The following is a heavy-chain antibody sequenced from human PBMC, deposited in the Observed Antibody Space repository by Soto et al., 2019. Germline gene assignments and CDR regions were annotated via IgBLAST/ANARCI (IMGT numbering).Heavy chain of an antibody. CDR3: AIRVVPAAKYYYYYGMDV. D-gene: IGHD2-2*01. CDR2: IIPIFGTA. V-gene: IGHV1-69*01. CDR1: GGTFSSYA. Sequence: SVKVSCKASGGTFSSYAISWVRQAPGQGLEWMGGIIPIFGTANYAQKFQGRVTITADESTSTAYMELSSLRSEDTAVYYCAIRVVPAAKYYYYYGMDVWGQGTTVTVFS. J-gene: IGHJ6*02.